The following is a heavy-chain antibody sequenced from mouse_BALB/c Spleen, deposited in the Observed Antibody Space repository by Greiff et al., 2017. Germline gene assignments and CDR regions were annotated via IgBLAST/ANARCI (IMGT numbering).Heavy chain of an antibody. D-gene: IGHD1-1*01. J-gene: IGHJ3*01. Sequence: VQLQQSGPGLVKPSQSLSLTCTVTGYSITSDYAWNWIRQFPGNKLEWMGYISYSGSTSYNPSLKSRISITRDTSKNQFFLQLNSVTTEDTATYYCARHGSSPWFAYWGQGTLVTVSA. CDR3: ARHGSSPWFAY. CDR1: GYSITSDYA. V-gene: IGHV3-2*02. CDR2: ISYSGST.